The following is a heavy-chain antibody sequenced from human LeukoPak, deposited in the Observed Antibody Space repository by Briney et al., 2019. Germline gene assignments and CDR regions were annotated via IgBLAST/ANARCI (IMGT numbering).Heavy chain of an antibody. Sequence: GGSLRLSCAASGFTFTSHGMHWVRPAPGKGLEWVAVISYDGSNKYYADSVKGRFTISRDNSKNTLYLQMNSLRAEDTAVYYCAKDAGWIVGAEGLDYWGQGTLVTVSS. CDR1: GFTFTSHG. D-gene: IGHD1-26*01. V-gene: IGHV3-30*18. CDR2: ISYDGSNK. CDR3: AKDAGWIVGAEGLDY. J-gene: IGHJ4*02.